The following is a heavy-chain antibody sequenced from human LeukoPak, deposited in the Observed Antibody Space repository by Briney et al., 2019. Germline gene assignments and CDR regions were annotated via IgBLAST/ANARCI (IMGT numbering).Heavy chain of an antibody. CDR3: ARASGSSCDS. V-gene: IGHV3-74*01. CDR1: GFTLSSYW. D-gene: IGHD6-13*01. Sequence: GSLRLSCAASGFTLSSYWMHWVRQAPGKGLVWVSRINTDGSGTIYADPVKGRFTISRDNAKNTLYLQMNSLRAEDTAVYYCARASGSSCDSWGQGTLVTVSS. J-gene: IGHJ4*02. CDR2: INTDGSGT.